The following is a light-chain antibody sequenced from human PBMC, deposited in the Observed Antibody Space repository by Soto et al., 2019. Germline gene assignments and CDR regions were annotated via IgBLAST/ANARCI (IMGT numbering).Light chain of an antibody. CDR2: EVN. J-gene: IGLJ2*01. V-gene: IGLV2-8*01. CDR3: SSYAGSTVV. Sequence: QSVLTQPPSASGSPGQSVTISCTGTSSDVGGYKYVSWYQQHPGKAPKLMIYEVNKRPSGVPDRFSGSKSGNTASLTVSGLQAEDEADYYCSSYAGSTVVFGGGTKLTVL. CDR1: SSDVGGYKY.